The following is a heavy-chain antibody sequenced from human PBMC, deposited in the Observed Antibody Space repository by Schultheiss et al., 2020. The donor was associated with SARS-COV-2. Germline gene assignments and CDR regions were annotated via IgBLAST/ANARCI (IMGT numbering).Heavy chain of an antibody. V-gene: IGHV4-4*07. D-gene: IGHD3-22*01. CDR3: ARADYDSSGYYHTPFDY. CDR1: GGSISSYY. J-gene: IGHJ4*02. Sequence: SETLSLTCTVSGGSISSYYWSWIRQPAGKGLEWIGRIYTSGSTNYNPSLKSRVTMSVDTSKNQFSLKLSSVTAADTAVYYCARADYDSSGYYHTPFDYWGQGTLVTVSS. CDR2: IYTSGST.